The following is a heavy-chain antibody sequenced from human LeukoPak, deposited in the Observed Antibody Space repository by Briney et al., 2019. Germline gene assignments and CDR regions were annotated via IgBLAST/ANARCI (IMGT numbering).Heavy chain of an antibody. D-gene: IGHD2-15*01. J-gene: IGHJ6*02. CDR2: INMDGTTI. CDR1: GFTFSTYW. Sequence: GGSLRLSCAASGFTFSTYWMHWVRQSPGRGLVWVSRINMDGTTISYAGSVEGRFTISRDNAKNTLYLQMNSLRAEDTAVYYCAKDRVVAATSPGFGYYYYGMDVWGQGTTVTVSS. CDR3: AKDRVVAATSPGFGYYYYGMDV. V-gene: IGHV3-74*01.